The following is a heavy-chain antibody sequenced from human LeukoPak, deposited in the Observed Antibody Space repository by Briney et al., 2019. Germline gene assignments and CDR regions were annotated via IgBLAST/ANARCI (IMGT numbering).Heavy chain of an antibody. J-gene: IGHJ4*02. D-gene: IGHD3-22*01. CDR3: ARHNYDSSGYWINDF. CDR2: IHSSGST. V-gene: IGHV4-59*01. Sequence: SETLSLTCTVSGGSISGYYWSWIRQPPGKGPEWIGYIHSSGSTNYNPSLKSRVTILVDTSKNQFSLKLSSVTPADTAVYYCARHNYDSSGYWINDFWGQGTLVTVSS. CDR1: GGSISGYY.